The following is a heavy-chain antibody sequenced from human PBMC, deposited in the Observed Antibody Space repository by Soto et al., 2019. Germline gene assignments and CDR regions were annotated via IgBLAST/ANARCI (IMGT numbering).Heavy chain of an antibody. CDR2: ISYEETNK. CDR1: GFTFCDFG. D-gene: IGHD2-15*01. J-gene: IGHJ5*02. CDR3: AKVGGFCSGGSCYSGWFDP. V-gene: IGHV3-30*18. Sequence: GWSLRLSCAASGFTFCDFGMHWVRQAPGKGLEWVALISYEETNKYYADSVKGRFTISRDNSKNTLYLQMNSLRDEDTAVYYCAKVGGFCSGGSCYSGWFDPWGQGTLVTVSS.